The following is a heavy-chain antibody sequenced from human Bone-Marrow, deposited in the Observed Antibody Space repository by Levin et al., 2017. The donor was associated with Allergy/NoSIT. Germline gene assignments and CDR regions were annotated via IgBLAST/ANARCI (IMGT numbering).Heavy chain of an antibody. V-gene: IGHV3-30*04. CDR2: ISYDGSNK. Sequence: GGSLRLSCAASGFTFSSYAMHWVRQAPGKGLEWVAVISYDGSNKYYADSVKGRFTISRDNSKNTLYLQMNSLRAEDTAVYYCARDETPGESGWVDYWGQGTLVTVSS. CDR1: GFTFSSYA. D-gene: IGHD6-19*01. CDR3: ARDETPGESGWVDY. J-gene: IGHJ4*02.